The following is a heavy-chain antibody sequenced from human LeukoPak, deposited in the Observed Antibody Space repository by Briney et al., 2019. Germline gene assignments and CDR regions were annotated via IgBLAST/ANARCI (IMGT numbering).Heavy chain of an antibody. V-gene: IGHV3-53*04. CDR2: IYSGGST. CDR1: GFTARSNS. Sequence: PGGSLRLSCAASGFTARSNSISWFGRPPGKGLEWVSVIYSGGSTYYADSVKGRFTISRHNSKNTLYLQMNSLRAEDTAVYYCARVERGFDYWGQGTLVTVSS. CDR3: ARVERGFDY. D-gene: IGHD3-10*01. J-gene: IGHJ4*02.